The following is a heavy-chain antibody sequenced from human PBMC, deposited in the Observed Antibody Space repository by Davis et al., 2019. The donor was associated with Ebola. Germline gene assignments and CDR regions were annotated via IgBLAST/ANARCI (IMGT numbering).Heavy chain of an antibody. J-gene: IGHJ5*02. Sequence: ASVKVSCKASGYTFTSYAMNWVRQAPGQGLEWMGWISAYNGNTNYAQKLQGRVTMTTDTSTSTAYMELRSLRSDDTAVYYCARDDSSSSGLWFDPWGQGTLVTVSS. CDR1: GYTFTSYA. D-gene: IGHD6-13*01. V-gene: IGHV1-18*01. CDR2: ISAYNGNT. CDR3: ARDDSSSSGLWFDP.